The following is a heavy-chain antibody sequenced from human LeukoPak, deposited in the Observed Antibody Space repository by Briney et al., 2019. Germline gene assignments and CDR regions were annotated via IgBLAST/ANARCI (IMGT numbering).Heavy chain of an antibody. CDR3: ARDRAHDYSSSWYD. D-gene: IGHD6-13*01. V-gene: IGHV1-69*04. CDR1: GGTFSSYA. J-gene: IGHJ4*02. CDR2: IIPILGIA. Sequence: SVKVSCKASGGTFSSYAISWVRQAPGQGLEWMGRIIPILGIANYAQKFQGRVTITADKSTSTAYMELSSLRSEDTAVYYCARDRAHDYSSSWYDWGQGTLVTVSS.